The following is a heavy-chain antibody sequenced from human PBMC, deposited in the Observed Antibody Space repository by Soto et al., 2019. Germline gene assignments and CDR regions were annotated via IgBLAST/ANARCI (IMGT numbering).Heavy chain of an antibody. CDR2: IYYSGST. V-gene: IGHV4-59*01. J-gene: IGHJ4*02. D-gene: IGHD6-19*01. CDR3: ARAVAVAGPLDY. Sequence: ETLSLTCTVSGGSISSYYWSWIRQPPGKGLEWIGYIYYSGSTNYNPSLKSRVTISVDTSKNQFSLKLSSVTAADTAVYYCARAVAVAGPLDYWGQGTLVTVSS. CDR1: GGSISSYY.